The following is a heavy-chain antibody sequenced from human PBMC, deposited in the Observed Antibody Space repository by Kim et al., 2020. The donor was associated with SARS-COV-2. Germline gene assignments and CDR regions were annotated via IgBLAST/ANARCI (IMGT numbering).Heavy chain of an antibody. J-gene: IGHJ4*02. D-gene: IGHD3-22*01. CDR3: AKLPAYYDTSGYYD. V-gene: IGHV3-30*02. Sequence: ADSVKGRFTISRDNFKNTLYLQMNSLRADDTAVYYCAKLPAYYDTSGYYDWGQGTLVTVSS.